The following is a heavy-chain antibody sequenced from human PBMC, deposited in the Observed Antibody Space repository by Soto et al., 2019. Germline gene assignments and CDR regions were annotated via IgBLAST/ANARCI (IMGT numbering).Heavy chain of an antibody. J-gene: IGHJ5*02. D-gene: IGHD3-3*01. CDR2: ISGSGGST. Sequence: GGSLRLSCAAAEFTLRRYAMSWVRQAPEVGLDWVSAISGSGGSTYYEDSVKGRVTISRDNSKNTLYLQMNSLRAEDTAVYYCAKNFRDYWSGLQAPSFDPWGQGTLVTVSS. CDR3: AKNFRDYWSGLQAPSFDP. CDR1: EFTLRRYA. V-gene: IGHV3-23*01.